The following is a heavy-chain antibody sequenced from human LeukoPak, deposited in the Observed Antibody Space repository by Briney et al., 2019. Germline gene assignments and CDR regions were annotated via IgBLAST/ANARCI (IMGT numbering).Heavy chain of an antibody. V-gene: IGHV4-59*12. CDR1: GGSISSYY. CDR3: ARGVPRRALDY. CDR2: IYYSGST. Sequence: PSETLSLTCTVSGGSISSYYWSWIRQPPGKGLEWIGYIYYSGSTYYNPSLKSRVTISVDRSKNQFSLKLSSVTAADTAVYYCARGVPRRALDYWGQGTLVTVSS. J-gene: IGHJ4*02.